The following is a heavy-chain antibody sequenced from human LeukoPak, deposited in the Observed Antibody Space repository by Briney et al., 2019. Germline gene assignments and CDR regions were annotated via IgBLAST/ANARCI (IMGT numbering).Heavy chain of an antibody. CDR1: GGSISSYY. V-gene: IGHV4-59*01. CDR2: IYYSGST. D-gene: IGHD3-3*01. J-gene: IGHJ6*02. CDR3: ARDLRYYDFWSGYYTDPYYYYGMDV. Sequence: PSETLSLTCTVSGGSISSYYWSWIRQPPGKGLEWIGYIYYSGSTNYNPSLKSRVTISVDTSKNQSSLKLSSVTAADTAVYYCARDLRYYDFWSGYYTDPYYYYGMDVWGQGTTVTVSS.